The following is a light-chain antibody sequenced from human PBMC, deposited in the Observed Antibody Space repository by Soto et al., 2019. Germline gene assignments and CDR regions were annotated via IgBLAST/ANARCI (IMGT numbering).Light chain of an antibody. CDR1: QSVSRK. Sequence: EIVMTQSPATLSVSPGDRATLSCRASQSVSRKLAWYQQKPGQAPRLLIYGASTRATGIPARFSGSGSGTEFTLTISSLQSEDFAIYYCQHYNNWPFTFGQGTKLEIK. CDR3: QHYNNWPFT. CDR2: GAS. J-gene: IGKJ2*01. V-gene: IGKV3-15*01.